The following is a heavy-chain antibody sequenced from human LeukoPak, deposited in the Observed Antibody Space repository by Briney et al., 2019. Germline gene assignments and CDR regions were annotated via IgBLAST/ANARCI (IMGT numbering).Heavy chain of an antibody. V-gene: IGHV4-39*01. CDR1: GGSIRSSSYS. CDR3: ARHAGSYYTYNFDY. D-gene: IGHD3-22*01. CDR2: IYYSGST. Sequence: PSETLSLTCTVSGGSIRSSSYSWGWIRQPPGKGLEWIGSIYYSGSTNYKPSLRSRVTISVDTSKNQFSLKLSSVTAADTAVYYCARHAGSYYTYNFDYWGQGTLGTVSS. J-gene: IGHJ4*02.